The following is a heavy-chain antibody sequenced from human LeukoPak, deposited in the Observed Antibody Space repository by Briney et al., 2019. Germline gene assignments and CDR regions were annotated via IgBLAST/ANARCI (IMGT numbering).Heavy chain of an antibody. D-gene: IGHD3-3*01. V-gene: IGHV4-59*01. Sequence: SETLSLTCTVSGGSISSYYWSWIRQPPGKGLEWIGYIYYSGSTNYNPSLKSRVTISGDTSKNQFSLKLSSVTAADTAVYYCARAIGGSYYDFWSGPNWFDPWGQGTLVTVSS. CDR3: ARAIGGSYYDFWSGPNWFDP. CDR2: IYYSGST. CDR1: GGSISSYY. J-gene: IGHJ5*02.